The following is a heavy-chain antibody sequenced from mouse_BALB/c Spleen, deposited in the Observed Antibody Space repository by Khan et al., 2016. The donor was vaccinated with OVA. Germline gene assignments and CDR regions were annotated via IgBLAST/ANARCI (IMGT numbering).Heavy chain of an antibody. CDR1: GYSITSGYG. CDR2: ISYSGST. D-gene: IGHD1-2*01. Sequence: EVELVESGPGLVKPSQSLSLTCTVTGYSITSGYGWNWIRQFPGNKLEWMGYISYSGSTNYNPSLKSRISITRDTSKNQFFLQLNSVTTEDTATHYCARTARIKYWGQGTTLTVSS. CDR3: ARTARIKY. J-gene: IGHJ2*01. V-gene: IGHV3-2*02.